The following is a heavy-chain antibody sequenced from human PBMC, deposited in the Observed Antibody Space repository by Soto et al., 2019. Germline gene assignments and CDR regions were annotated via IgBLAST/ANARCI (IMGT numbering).Heavy chain of an antibody. D-gene: IGHD1-1*01. V-gene: IGHV4-39*01. CDR1: GGSISSSSYY. Sequence: PSETLSLTCTVSGGSISSSSYYWGWIRQPPGKGLEWIGSIYYSGSTYYNPSLKSRVTISVDTSKNQFSLKLSSVTAADTAVYYCARHGKTDHYMDVWGKGTTVTVSS. CDR2: IYYSGST. J-gene: IGHJ6*03. CDR3: ARHGKTDHYMDV.